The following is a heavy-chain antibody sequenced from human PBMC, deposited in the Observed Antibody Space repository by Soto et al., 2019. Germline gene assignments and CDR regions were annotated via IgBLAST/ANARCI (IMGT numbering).Heavy chain of an antibody. CDR1: GYSISSGYY. D-gene: IGHD2-2*02. CDR3: ARATGQLLYISCYYGMDV. J-gene: IGHJ6*02. V-gene: IGHV4-38-2*01. Sequence: PSETLSLTCAVSGYSISSGYYWGWIRQPPGKGLEWIGSIYHSGSTYYNPSLKSRVTISVDTSKNQFSLKLSSVTAADTAVYYCARATGQLLYISCYYGMDVWGQGTTVTVSS. CDR2: IYHSGST.